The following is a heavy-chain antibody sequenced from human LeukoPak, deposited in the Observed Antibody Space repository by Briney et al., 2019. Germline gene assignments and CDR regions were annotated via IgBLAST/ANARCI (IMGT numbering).Heavy chain of an antibody. V-gene: IGHV1-18*01. CDR3: ARDVSYGSGSYYIDFALRNRFDY. D-gene: IGHD3-10*01. J-gene: IGHJ4*02. CDR2: ISAYNGNT. CDR1: GYTFTSYG. Sequence: ASVKVSCEASGYTFTSYGISWVRQAPGQGLEWMGWISAYNGNTNYAQKLQGRVTMTTDTSTSTAYMELRSLRSDDTAVHYCARDVSYGSGSYYIDFALRNRFDYWGQGTLVTVSS.